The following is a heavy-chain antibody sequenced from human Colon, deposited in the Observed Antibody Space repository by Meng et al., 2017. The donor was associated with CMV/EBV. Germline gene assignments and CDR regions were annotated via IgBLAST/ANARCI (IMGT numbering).Heavy chain of an antibody. CDR3: AREYYGSASYYNFDY. CDR1: GCSFVNYA. J-gene: IGHJ4*02. CDR2: INTNTGNP. D-gene: IGHD3-10*01. Sequence: SGCSFVNYAMHWVRQAHGRGLRWMGWINTNTGNPTDAQGCTGRFVFSSDTSVSTASLQINSLKAEDTGVYYCAREYYGSASYYNFDYWGQGTLVTVSS. V-gene: IGHV7-4-1*02.